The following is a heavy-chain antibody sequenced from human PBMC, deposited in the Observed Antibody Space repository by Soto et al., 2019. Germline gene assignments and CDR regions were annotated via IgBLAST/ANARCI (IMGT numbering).Heavy chain of an antibody. J-gene: IGHJ6*02. CDR2: INAGNGNT. D-gene: IGHD3-10*01. Sequence: QRLEWMGWINAGNGNTKYSQKFQGRVTITRDTSASTAYMELSSLRSEDTAVYYCARDLLWFGESHYYYGMDVWGQGTTVTVSS. V-gene: IGHV1-3*01. CDR3: ARDLLWFGESHYYYGMDV.